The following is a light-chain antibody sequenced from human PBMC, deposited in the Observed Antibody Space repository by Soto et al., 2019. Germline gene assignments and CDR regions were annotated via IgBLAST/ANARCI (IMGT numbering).Light chain of an antibody. J-gene: IGKJ2*01. Sequence: DIPMTQSPSSLSASVGDRVTITCRASQSIANHLNWYQQKPGKAPKLLIYAASTLQSGVPSRFSGGGSGTDFTLTISSLQPEDFATYYCQQSYSTPPVTFGQGTKLEIK. CDR3: QQSYSTPPVT. CDR2: AAS. V-gene: IGKV1-39*01. CDR1: QSIANH.